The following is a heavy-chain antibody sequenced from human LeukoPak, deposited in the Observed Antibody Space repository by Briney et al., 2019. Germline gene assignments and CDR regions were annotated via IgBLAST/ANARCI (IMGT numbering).Heavy chain of an antibody. Sequence: GGSLRLSCEASGFTFSGYEMNWVRQAPGRGLEWVSYIGRSGEDVYHADSVRGRFTISRDNGKKTLYLQMSSLRAEDTAVYYSAREMSGPGLYYFDYWGQGTLVTVSS. CDR3: AREMSGPGLYYFDY. D-gene: IGHD2-8*02. V-gene: IGHV3-48*03. CDR2: IGRSGEDV. J-gene: IGHJ4*02. CDR1: GFTFSGYE.